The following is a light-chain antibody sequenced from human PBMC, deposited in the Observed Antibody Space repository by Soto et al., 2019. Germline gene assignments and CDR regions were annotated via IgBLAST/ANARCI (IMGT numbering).Light chain of an antibody. V-gene: IGLV2-14*01. CDR2: HVS. CDR1: SSDVGGYNY. CDR3: SSYTSSSTPVV. Sequence: QSALTQPASVSGSPGQSITISCTGTSSDVGGYNYVSWYQQHPGKAPELMIFHVSNRPSGVSNRFSGSKSGNTASLTISGLQAEDEADYYCSSYTSSSTPVVFGGGTKLTVL. J-gene: IGLJ2*01.